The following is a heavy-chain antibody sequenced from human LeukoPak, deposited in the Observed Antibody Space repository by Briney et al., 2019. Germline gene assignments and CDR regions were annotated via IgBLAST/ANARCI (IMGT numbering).Heavy chain of an antibody. CDR3: ARFTGGDSSGYYES. J-gene: IGHJ4*02. CDR2: IAYDGSRQ. CDR1: GFTFSKHG. D-gene: IGHD3-22*01. V-gene: IGHV3-33*05. Sequence: GGSLRLSCAASGFTFSKHGMHWLRLAPGKGLEWVAFIAYDGSRQTYADSVKGRFSISRDNSKNMVWLQMNSLGAEDTAVYCCARFTGGDSSGYYESWGQGTLVTVSS.